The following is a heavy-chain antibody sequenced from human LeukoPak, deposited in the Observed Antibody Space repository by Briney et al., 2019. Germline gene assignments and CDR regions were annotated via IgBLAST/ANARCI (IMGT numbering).Heavy chain of an antibody. CDR1: GDPINSIDW. CDR2: IYHSGGT. V-gene: IGHV4-4*02. CDR3: VGNGHYALDY. D-gene: IGHD4-17*01. Sequence: SETLSLTCAVSGDPINSIDWWSWVRQSPARGLEWIGEIYHSGGTNYNPSLKSRVTISVDKSKNYLSLKLTSVTAADTAVYFCVGNGHYALDYWGQGALVTVAS. J-gene: IGHJ4*02.